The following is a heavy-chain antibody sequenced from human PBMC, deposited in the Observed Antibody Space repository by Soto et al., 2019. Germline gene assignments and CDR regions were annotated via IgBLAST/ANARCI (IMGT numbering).Heavy chain of an antibody. CDR1: GGSVSSGSYY. CDR3: ARDQREQWLVRRYYYYGVDV. Sequence: PSETLSLTCTVSGGSVSSGSYYWSWIRQPPGKGLEWIGYIYYSGSTNYNPSLKSRVTISVDTSKNQFSLKLSSVTAADTAVYYCARDQREQWLVRRYYYYGVDVWGQGTTVTVSS. V-gene: IGHV4-61*01. J-gene: IGHJ6*02. CDR2: IYYSGST. D-gene: IGHD6-19*01.